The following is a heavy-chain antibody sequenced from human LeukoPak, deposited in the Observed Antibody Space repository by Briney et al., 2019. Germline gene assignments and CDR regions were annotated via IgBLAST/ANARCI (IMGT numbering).Heavy chain of an antibody. CDR1: GGSISSYY. V-gene: IGHV4-59*01. CDR2: IYYSGST. Sequence: SETLSLTCTVSGGSISSYYWSWIRQPPGKGLEWLGYIYYSGSTNYNPSLKSRVTISVDTSKNQFSLKLSSVTAADTAVYYCASGGYCSSTSCYLFDYWGQGTLVTVSS. CDR3: ASGGYCSSTSCYLFDY. D-gene: IGHD2-2*01. J-gene: IGHJ4*02.